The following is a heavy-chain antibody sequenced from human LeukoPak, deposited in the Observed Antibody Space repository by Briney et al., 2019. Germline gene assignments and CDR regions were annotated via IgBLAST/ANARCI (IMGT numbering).Heavy chain of an antibody. CDR2: INPSGGSS. V-gene: IGHV1-46*01. CDR1: GYTFTSYY. J-gene: IGHJ4*02. Sequence: ASVTVSCKASGYTFTSYYMHWVRQAPGQGLEWMGIINPSGGSSTYAQRFQGRVTMTRDMSTSTVYMELSSLRSEDTALYYCAREGYSGYGYFDYWGQGTLVTVSS. CDR3: AREGYSGYGYFDY. D-gene: IGHD5-12*01.